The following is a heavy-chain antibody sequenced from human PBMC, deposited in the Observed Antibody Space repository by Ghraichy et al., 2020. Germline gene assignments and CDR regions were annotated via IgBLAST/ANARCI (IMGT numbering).Heavy chain of an antibody. CDR2: INHTGST. Sequence: SQTLSLTCAVYGGSFSGYYWSWIRQPPGKGLEWIGEINHTGSTNYNPSLKSRVTISVDTSKNQFSLKLSSVTAADTAVYYCARGLSGSYYGRDDFDYWGQETLVIVSS. J-gene: IGHJ4*02. CDR1: GGSFSGYY. D-gene: IGHD3-10*01. V-gene: IGHV4-34*01. CDR3: ARGLSGSYYGRDDFDY.